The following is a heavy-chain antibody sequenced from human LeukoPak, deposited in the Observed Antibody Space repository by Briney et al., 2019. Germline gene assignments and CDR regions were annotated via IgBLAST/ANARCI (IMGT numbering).Heavy chain of an antibody. CDR3: ARDLVPAVHDAFDI. CDR1: GGIFSSYA. V-gene: IGHV1-69*05. J-gene: IGHJ3*02. D-gene: IGHD2-2*01. CDR2: IIPIFGTA. Sequence: SVKVSCKASGGIFSSYATSWVSQAPGQGLEWMGRIIPIFGTANYAQKFQGRVSITTDESTSTSYMELSSLRSEDTAVYYCARDLVPAVHDAFDILGQGTMVTVSS.